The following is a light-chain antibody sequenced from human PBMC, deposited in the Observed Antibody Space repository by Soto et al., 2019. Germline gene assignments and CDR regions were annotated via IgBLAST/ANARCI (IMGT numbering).Light chain of an antibody. CDR2: DAS. Sequence: ILLARSPATLSLSPGEIATLSCRASQSVSSYLAWYQQKPGQAPRLLIYDASNRATGIPARFSGSGSGTDFTLTISSLEPEDFAVYYCQQRRNWPPSITFGQGTRLEIK. CDR3: QQRRNWPPSIT. V-gene: IGKV3-11*01. J-gene: IGKJ5*01. CDR1: QSVSSY.